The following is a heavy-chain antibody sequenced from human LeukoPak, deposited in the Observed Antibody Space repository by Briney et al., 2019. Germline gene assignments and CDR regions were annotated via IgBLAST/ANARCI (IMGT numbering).Heavy chain of an antibody. J-gene: IGHJ5*02. V-gene: IGHV1-2*02. CDR1: GYSFTDKY. Sequence: ASVKVSCKASGYSFTDKYMHWVRQAPGQGLEWMGWINPNSGGTNYAQKFQGRVTMTTDTSMSTAYMELSRLTSDDTAVYYCARGHGSGSTNWFDPWGQGTLVTVSS. CDR2: INPNSGGT. D-gene: IGHD3-10*01. CDR3: ARGHGSGSTNWFDP.